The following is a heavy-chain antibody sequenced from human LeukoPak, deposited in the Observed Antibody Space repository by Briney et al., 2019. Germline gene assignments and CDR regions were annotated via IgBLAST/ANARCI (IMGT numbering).Heavy chain of an antibody. D-gene: IGHD6-6*01. CDR3: AIQGASGIAARPSWYFDL. CDR2: IYYSGST. Sequence: PSETLSLTCTVSGGSISSHYWSWIRQPPGKGLEWIGYIYYSGSTNYNPSLKRRVTISVDTSKNQFSLKLSSVTAADTAVYYCAIQGASGIAARPSWYFDLWGRGTLVTVSS. V-gene: IGHV4-59*11. CDR1: GGSISSHY. J-gene: IGHJ2*01.